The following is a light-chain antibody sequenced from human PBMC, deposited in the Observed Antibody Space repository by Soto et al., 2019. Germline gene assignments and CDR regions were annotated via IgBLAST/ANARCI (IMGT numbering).Light chain of an antibody. V-gene: IGLV1-44*01. CDR3: AAWDDSLNGL. CDR1: SSNIGRNT. J-gene: IGLJ3*02. Sequence: QSVLTQPPSASGTPGQRVTISCSGSSSNIGRNTVNWYQQFPGTAPKLLIYNTDQRPSGVPDRFSGSKSDTSASLAISGVQSDDEADYYCAAWDDSLNGLFGGGTQLTVL. CDR2: NTD.